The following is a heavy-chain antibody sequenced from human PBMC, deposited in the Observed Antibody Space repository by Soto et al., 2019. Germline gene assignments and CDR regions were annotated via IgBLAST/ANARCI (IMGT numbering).Heavy chain of an antibody. J-gene: IGHJ5*02. Sequence: QVQLQESGPGLVKPSETLSLTCTVSGGSISSYYWSWIRQPPGKGLEWIGYIYYSGSTNYNPSLKSRVTMSLDTSKNQFTIKLSSVTAADTAVYYCARSHNWNSGAPNWFDPWGQGTLVTVSS. D-gene: IGHD1-7*01. CDR3: ARSHNWNSGAPNWFDP. CDR2: IYYSGST. V-gene: IGHV4-59*01. CDR1: GGSISSYY.